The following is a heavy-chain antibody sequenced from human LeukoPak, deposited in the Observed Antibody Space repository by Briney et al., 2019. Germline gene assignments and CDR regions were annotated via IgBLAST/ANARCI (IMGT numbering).Heavy chain of an antibody. J-gene: IGHJ5*02. D-gene: IGHD6-13*01. CDR3: ARHGVAAAGDWFDP. CDR1: GGSISSYY. CDR2: IYYSGST. V-gene: IGHV4-59*01. Sequence: SETLSLTCTVSGGSISSYYWSWIRQPPGKGLEWIGYIYYSGSTNYNPSLKSRVTISVDTSKNQFSLKLSSVTAADTAVYYCARHGVAAAGDWFDPWGQGTLVTVSS.